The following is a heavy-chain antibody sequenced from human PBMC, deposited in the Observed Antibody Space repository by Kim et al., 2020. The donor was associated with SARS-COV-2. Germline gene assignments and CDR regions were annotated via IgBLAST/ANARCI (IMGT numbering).Heavy chain of an antibody. D-gene: IGHD5-18*01. Sequence: GGSLRLSCAASGFTVSSNYMSWVRQAPGKGLEWVSVIYSGGSTYYADSVKGRFTISRDNSKNTLYLQMNSLRAEDTAVYYCATYSYVPRYYYYYYYMDVWGKGTTVTVSS. V-gene: IGHV3-66*01. CDR1: GFTVSSNY. J-gene: IGHJ6*03. CDR3: ATYSYVPRYYYYYYYMDV. CDR2: IYSGGST.